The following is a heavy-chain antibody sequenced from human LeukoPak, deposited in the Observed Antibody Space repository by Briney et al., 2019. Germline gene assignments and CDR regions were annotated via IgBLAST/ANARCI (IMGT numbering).Heavy chain of an antibody. J-gene: IGHJ6*03. CDR3: ARAGLLSYMDV. CDR2: IYTSGSI. Sequence: PSQTLSLTCTVFGGSISSGSYSWSWIRQPAGKGLEWIGRIYTSGSINYNPSLKSRPTISVDTSKHQFSLKLSSVTAVYTAVYYCARAGLLSYMDVWGKGTTVTVSS. CDR1: GGSISSGSYS. V-gene: IGHV4-61*02.